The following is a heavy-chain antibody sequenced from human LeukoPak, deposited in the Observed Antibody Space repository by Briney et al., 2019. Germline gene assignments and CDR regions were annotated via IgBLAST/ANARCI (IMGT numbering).Heavy chain of an antibody. CDR1: GFTFGDYA. Sequence: PGRSLRLSCTASGFTFGDYAMGWVRQAPGKGLEWGGFIRSKAYGGTTEYAASVKGRFTISRDDSKSIAYLQMNSLKTEDTAVYYCTRDWGYYDSSGYPRHVTDAFDIWGQGTMVTVSS. CDR3: TRDWGYYDSSGYPRHVTDAFDI. J-gene: IGHJ3*02. D-gene: IGHD3-22*01. CDR2: IRSKAYGGTT. V-gene: IGHV3-49*04.